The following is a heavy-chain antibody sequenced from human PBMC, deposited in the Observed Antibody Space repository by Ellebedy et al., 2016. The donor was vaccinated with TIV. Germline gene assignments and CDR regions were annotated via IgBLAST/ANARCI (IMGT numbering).Heavy chain of an antibody. J-gene: IGHJ4*02. V-gene: IGHV3-23*01. D-gene: IGHD3-10*02. Sequence: GGSLRLXXAASGFTFSSYVMSWVRQAPGKGLEWVSTIKGSGDSTYYADSVKGRFTITRDNSKNTLYLQMNNLRAEDTAVYYCAKGGLGLDVHLDYWGQGTLVTVSS. CDR3: AKGGLGLDVHLDY. CDR2: IKGSGDST. CDR1: GFTFSSYV.